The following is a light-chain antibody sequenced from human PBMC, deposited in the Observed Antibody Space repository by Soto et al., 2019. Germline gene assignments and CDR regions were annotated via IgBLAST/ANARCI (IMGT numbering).Light chain of an antibody. Sequence: QSVLTQPPSLSGTPGQTVTISCIGSRSNIGSAIVHWYQQLPGTAPKHLIYMNSHRPSGVPDRFSASKSGTSASLVITGRRPEDEADYFCVAWDDNLSSRVFGGGTKLTVL. CDR3: VAWDDNLSSRV. V-gene: IGLV1-47*01. CDR2: MNS. J-gene: IGLJ3*02. CDR1: RSNIGSAI.